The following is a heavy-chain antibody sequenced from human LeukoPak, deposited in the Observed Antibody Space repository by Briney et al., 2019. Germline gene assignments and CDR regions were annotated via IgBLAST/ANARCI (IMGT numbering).Heavy chain of an antibody. Sequence: SETLSLTCTVCGGSISSYYWSWIRQPPGKGLEWIGYIYYSGSTNYNPSLKSRVTISVDTSKNQFSLKLSSVTAADTAVYYCARDGYQGTYYYDSSGYPDAFDIWGQGTMVTVSS. CDR2: IYYSGST. CDR3: ARDGYQGTYYYDSSGYPDAFDI. D-gene: IGHD3-22*01. V-gene: IGHV4-59*01. CDR1: GGSISSYY. J-gene: IGHJ3*02.